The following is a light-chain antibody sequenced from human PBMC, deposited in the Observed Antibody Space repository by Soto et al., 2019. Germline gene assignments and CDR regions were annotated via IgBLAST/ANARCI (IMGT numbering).Light chain of an antibody. CDR3: QVWDSSSDPPYV. J-gene: IGLJ1*01. Sequence: SYDLTQPPSVSVAPGKTARITCGGNNIGSKSVHWYQQKPGQAPVLVIYYDSDRPSGIPERFSVSNSGNTATLTISRVEAGDEADYYCQVWDSSSDPPYVFGTGTKLTVL. V-gene: IGLV3-21*04. CDR2: YDS. CDR1: NIGSKS.